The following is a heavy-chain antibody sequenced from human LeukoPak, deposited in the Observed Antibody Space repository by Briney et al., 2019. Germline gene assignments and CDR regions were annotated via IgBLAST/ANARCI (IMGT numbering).Heavy chain of an antibody. J-gene: IGHJ5*02. V-gene: IGHV4-39*01. CDR1: GGSISSNTYY. D-gene: IGHD5/OR15-5a*01. CDR3: ATSDTVSTYNWFDP. Sequence: SETLSLTCTVSGGSISSNTYYWGWIRRPPGKGLEWIGNIHYSGSTYYNPSLKSRVTIYVDTSKNQFSLNLSSLTAADTAVYYCATSDTVSTYNWFDPWGQGTLVTVSS. CDR2: IHYSGST.